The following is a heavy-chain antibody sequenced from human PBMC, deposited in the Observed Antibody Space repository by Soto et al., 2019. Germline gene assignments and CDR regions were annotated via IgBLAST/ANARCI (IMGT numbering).Heavy chain of an antibody. Sequence: QVQLQESGPGLVKPSETLSLTCAVSGDSISTYYCMWIRQPPGKGLESIGYLYYGRSANYNPSLKSRVTLSVDTSKNQCSLTLSSMPAADTAVYYCALRSMAVVPEYWGQGTLVTVSS. CDR2: LYYGRSA. D-gene: IGHD3-22*01. CDR3: ALRSMAVVPEY. V-gene: IGHV4-59*01. J-gene: IGHJ4*02. CDR1: GDSISTYY.